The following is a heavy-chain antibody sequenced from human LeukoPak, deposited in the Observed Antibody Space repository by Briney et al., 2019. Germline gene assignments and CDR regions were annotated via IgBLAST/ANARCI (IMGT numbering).Heavy chain of an antibody. Sequence: ASVKVSCKASGYTFTGYYMHWVRQAPGQGLEWMGWINPNSGGTNYAQKFQGRVTMTRDASISTAYMELSRLRSDDTDVYYCARDKWHYYGSGSYGYYYMDVWGKGTTVTISS. J-gene: IGHJ6*03. V-gene: IGHV1-2*02. D-gene: IGHD3-10*01. CDR2: INPNSGGT. CDR3: ARDKWHYYGSGSYGYYYMDV. CDR1: GYTFTGYY.